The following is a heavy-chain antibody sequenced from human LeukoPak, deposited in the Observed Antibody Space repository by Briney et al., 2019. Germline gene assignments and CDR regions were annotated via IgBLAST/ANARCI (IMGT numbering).Heavy chain of an antibody. CDR3: ARQPYMLGAYYFDS. CDR1: GGSMSSYY. D-gene: IGHD1-26*01. CDR2: IFYSGST. J-gene: IGHJ4*02. Sequence: KSSETLSLTCTVSGGSMSSYYWSWIRQPPGKGLEWIGYIFYSGSTNYNPSLKSRVTVSVDTSKNQFSLKLGSVTAADTAVYYCARQPYMLGAYYFDSWGQGALVTVSS. V-gene: IGHV4-59*08.